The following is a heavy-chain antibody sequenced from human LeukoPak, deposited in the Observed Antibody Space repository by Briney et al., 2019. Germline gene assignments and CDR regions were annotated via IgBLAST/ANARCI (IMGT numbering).Heavy chain of an antibody. D-gene: IGHD3-9*01. Sequence: GGSLRLSCAASGFTFSSYAMHWVRQAPGKGLEYVSAISSNGGSTYYANSVKGRFTISRDDSKNTLYLQMGSLRAEDMAVYYCARAQQALTGSKNYYYYGMDVWGQGTTVTVSS. CDR1: GFTFSSYA. CDR3: ARAQQALTGSKNYYYYGMDV. V-gene: IGHV3-64*01. J-gene: IGHJ6*02. CDR2: ISSNGGST.